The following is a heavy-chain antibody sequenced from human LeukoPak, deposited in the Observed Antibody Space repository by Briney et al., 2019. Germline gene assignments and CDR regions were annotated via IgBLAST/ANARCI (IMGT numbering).Heavy chain of an antibody. D-gene: IGHD1-26*01. CDR3: VRDGANWEEPNDAFDT. CDR2: LYTTGTT. CDR1: GASITSCY. V-gene: IGHV4-4*07. J-gene: IGHJ3*02. Sequence: SETLSLTCAVSGASITSCYWSWVRQPAGKGLEWIGRLYTTGTTNYNPSLKSRVTMSGDSSKNQLSLTLTSVTAADTAVYYCVRDGANWEEPNDAFDTWGQGTLVTVSS.